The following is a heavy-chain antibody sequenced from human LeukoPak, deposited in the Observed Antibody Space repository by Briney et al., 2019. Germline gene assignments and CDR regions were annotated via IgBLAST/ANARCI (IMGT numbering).Heavy chain of an antibody. CDR2: ISGSGGST. Sequence: GGSLRLSCAASGFTFSSYAMSWVRKAPGKGLKGVSGISGSGGSTDYAGSVKGRFTISRDNSKNTLYLQINSLRAEDTAVYYSANPPLDTDMFTGFDYWGQGTLVTVSS. D-gene: IGHD5-18*01. J-gene: IGHJ4*02. CDR3: ANPPLDTDMFTGFDY. V-gene: IGHV3-23*01. CDR1: GFTFSSYA.